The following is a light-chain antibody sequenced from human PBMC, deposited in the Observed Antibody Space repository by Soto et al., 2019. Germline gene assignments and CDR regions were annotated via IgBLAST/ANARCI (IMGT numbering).Light chain of an antibody. V-gene: IGLV2-8*01. Sequence: QSALTQPPSASGSPGQSVTIFCTGTSSDVGGYNYVSWYQQHPGKAPKLMIYEVNKRPSGVPDRFSGSKSGNTASLTVSGLQAEDEADYYCSSYGGSNNLLFGGGTKLTVL. J-gene: IGLJ2*01. CDR2: EVN. CDR3: SSYGGSNNLL. CDR1: SSDVGGYNY.